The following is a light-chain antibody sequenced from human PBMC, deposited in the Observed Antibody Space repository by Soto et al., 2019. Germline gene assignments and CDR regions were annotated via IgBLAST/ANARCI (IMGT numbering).Light chain of an antibody. CDR1: QSTSSY. Sequence: DIQMTQSPSTLSASVGDIVNITFRASQSTSSYLAWYQQKPGKAPKLLIYQASSLENGVPSRFSGSGSGTEFSLTISSLQPDDFATYYCQQYSSHSTFGQGTKVDI. CDR2: QAS. J-gene: IGKJ1*01. CDR3: QQYSSHST. V-gene: IGKV1-5*03.